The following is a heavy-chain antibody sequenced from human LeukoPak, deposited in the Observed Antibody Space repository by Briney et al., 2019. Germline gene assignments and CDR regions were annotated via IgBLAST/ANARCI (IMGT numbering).Heavy chain of an antibody. CDR1: GFTFSSYW. D-gene: IGHD4-17*01. Sequence: GGSLRLSCAASGFTFSSYWMSWVRQAPGKGLEWVAVISYDGSNKYYADSVKGRFTISRDNSKNTLYLQMNSLRAEDTAVYYCARDPWNRGTVTTIGYYFDYWGQGTLVTVSS. V-gene: IGHV3-30*03. CDR2: ISYDGSNK. J-gene: IGHJ4*02. CDR3: ARDPWNRGTVTTIGYYFDY.